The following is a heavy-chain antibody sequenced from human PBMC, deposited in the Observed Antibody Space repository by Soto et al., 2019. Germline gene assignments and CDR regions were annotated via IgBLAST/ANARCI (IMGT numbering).Heavy chain of an antibody. CDR3: ASLQVPGNFDY. Sequence: PSETLSLTCNVSGGSITTTNYYWRWVRQPPGKGLEWIANVFYTGDTYYSPSFRSRVTISVDTSKNQFSLKLTSVTAADTAMYYCASLQVPGNFDYWGHGTLVTVSS. CDR1: GGSITTTNYY. D-gene: IGHD6-13*01. J-gene: IGHJ4*01. CDR2: VFYTGDT. V-gene: IGHV4-39*01.